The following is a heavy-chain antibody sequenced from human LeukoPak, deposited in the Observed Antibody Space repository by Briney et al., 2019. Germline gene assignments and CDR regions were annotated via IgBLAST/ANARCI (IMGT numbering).Heavy chain of an antibody. CDR3: ARAQQLGISDY. J-gene: IGHJ4*02. Sequence: SETLSLTCPVSGGSISSYYWSWIRQPPGKGLEWIGYIYYSGSTNYNPSLKSRVTISVDTSKNQFSLKLSSVTAADTAVYCCARAQQLGISDYWGQGTLVTVSS. CDR2: IYYSGST. D-gene: IGHD7-27*01. V-gene: IGHV4-59*01. CDR1: GGSISSYY.